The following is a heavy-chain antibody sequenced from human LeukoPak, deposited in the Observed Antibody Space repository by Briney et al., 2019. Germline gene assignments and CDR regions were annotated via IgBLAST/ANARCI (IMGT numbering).Heavy chain of an antibody. V-gene: IGHV3-30*04. CDR1: GFTFSSYT. D-gene: IGHD5-18*01. CDR3: AKDTASSWWYFDL. Sequence: PGGSLRLSCAASGFTFSSYTIHWVRQAPGKGLDWVAVVLYDGDTKYYADSVKGRFTISRDKSKNTLYLQMNSLRAEDTAVYYCAKDTASSWWYFDLWGRGTLVTVSS. CDR2: VLYDGDTK. J-gene: IGHJ2*01.